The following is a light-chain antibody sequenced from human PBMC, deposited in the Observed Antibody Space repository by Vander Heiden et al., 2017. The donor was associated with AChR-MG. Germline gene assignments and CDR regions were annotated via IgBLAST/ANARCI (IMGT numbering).Light chain of an antibody. J-gene: IGKJ1*01. CDR2: DAS. CDR3: QQDNGSQT. V-gene: IGKV1-5*01. Sequence: DIQMTQSPSTLSASVGDRVTITCRASQSISTWLAWYKQRPGKAPQLLIYDASSLGTGVPPRFSGSGSGKEFTLTISSLQPDDFATYFCQQDNGSQTFGRGTKVEIK. CDR1: QSISTW.